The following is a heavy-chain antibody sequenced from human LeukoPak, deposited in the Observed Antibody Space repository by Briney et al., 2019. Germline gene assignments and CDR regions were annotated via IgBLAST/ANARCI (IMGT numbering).Heavy chain of an antibody. CDR2: ISYDGRNK. V-gene: IGHV3-30*18. Sequence: GGSLRLSCIVSGFTLSNYPAMHWVRQAPGKGLEWVAVISYDGRNKYYADSVKGRFTISRDNSKNTLYLQMNSLRAEDTALYYCAKSVGVWFGDPLNWFDPWGQGTLVAVSS. J-gene: IGHJ5*02. CDR1: GFTLSNYPA. CDR3: AKSVGVWFGDPLNWFDP. D-gene: IGHD3-10*01.